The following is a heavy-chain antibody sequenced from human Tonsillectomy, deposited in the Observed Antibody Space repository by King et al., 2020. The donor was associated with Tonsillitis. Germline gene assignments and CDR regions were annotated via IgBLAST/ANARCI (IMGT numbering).Heavy chain of an antibody. D-gene: IGHD3-10*01. Sequence: VQLVESGGGLVQPGGSLRLSCAASGFTFSSYWMSWVRQAPGKGLEWVANIKQDGSEKYYVDSVKGRFTISRDNAKNSLYLQMNSLRAEDTAVYYCARVIRAYHFGSVISYYYDMDVWGQGTTVTVSS. CDR2: IKQDGSEK. V-gene: IGHV3-7*01. CDR3: ARVIRAYHFGSVISYYYDMDV. J-gene: IGHJ6*02. CDR1: GFTFSSYW.